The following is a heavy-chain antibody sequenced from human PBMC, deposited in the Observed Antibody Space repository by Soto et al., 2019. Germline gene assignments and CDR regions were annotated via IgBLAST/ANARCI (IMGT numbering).Heavy chain of an antibody. CDR2: ISWNSGSI. V-gene: IGHV3-9*01. CDR3: ATEGGCSGGSCYSGGYYMDV. Sequence: DVQLVESGGGLVQPGRSLRLSCAASGFTLDDYAMHWVRQAPGKGLEWVSGISWNSGSIGYADSVKGRFTISRDNAKNSLYLQMNSLRAEDTALYYCATEGGCSGGSCYSGGYYMDVWGKGITVTVSS. J-gene: IGHJ6*03. D-gene: IGHD2-15*01. CDR1: GFTLDDYA.